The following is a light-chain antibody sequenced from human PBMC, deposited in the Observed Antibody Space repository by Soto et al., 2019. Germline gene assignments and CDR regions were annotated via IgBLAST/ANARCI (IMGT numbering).Light chain of an antibody. CDR2: DTS. Sequence: ENVLAQSPAILSLSPGERATLSCRASQSVSSSLAWYQQKPGQAPRLLIYDTSNRATDIPPRFSGSGSGTDFTLTISSLEPEDFAVYYCQQRTNWRITFGQGTRLEIK. CDR1: QSVSSS. CDR3: QQRTNWRIT. J-gene: IGKJ5*01. V-gene: IGKV3-11*01.